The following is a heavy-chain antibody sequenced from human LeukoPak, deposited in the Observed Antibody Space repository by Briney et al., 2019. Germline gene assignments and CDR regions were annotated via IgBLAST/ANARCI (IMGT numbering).Heavy chain of an antibody. Sequence: PSETLSLTCTVSGGSVSSGSYYWSWIRQPPGKGLEWIGYIYYSGSTNYNPSLKSRVTISVDTSKNQFSLKLSSVTAADTAVYYCARGSGIAAAVHWFDPGGQGTLVTVSS. CDR1: GGSVSSGSYY. CDR3: ARGSGIAAAVHWFDP. J-gene: IGHJ5*02. D-gene: IGHD6-13*01. V-gene: IGHV4-61*01. CDR2: IYYSGST.